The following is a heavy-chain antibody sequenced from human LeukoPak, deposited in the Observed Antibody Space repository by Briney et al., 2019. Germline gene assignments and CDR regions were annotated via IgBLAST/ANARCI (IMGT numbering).Heavy chain of an antibody. V-gene: IGHV3-48*01. D-gene: IGHD4-17*01. CDR1: GFTFSSYT. J-gene: IGHJ4*02. Sequence: PGGSLRLSCAASGFTFSSYTMNWVRQAPGKGLEWLSYISSSGSTIYYADSVKGRFTISRDNAKNSLYLQMNRLRAEDTAVYYCARALYGDYDFDYWGQGTLVTVSS. CDR3: ARALYGDYDFDY. CDR2: ISSSGSTI.